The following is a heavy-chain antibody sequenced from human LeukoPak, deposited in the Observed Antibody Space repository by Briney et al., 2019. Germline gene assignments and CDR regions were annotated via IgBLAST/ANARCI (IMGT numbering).Heavy chain of an antibody. CDR3: ARSNWGPEG. D-gene: IGHD7-27*01. V-gene: IGHV3-7*04. CDR2: MNQLGNEI. Sequence: SGGSLRLSCLASGFTFSHYWMTWVRRAPGRGLEWVANMNQLGNEIYYADSVKGRFTISRDNSKNSLYLQMRSLSVEDTAVYFCARSNWGPEGWGQGTLVTVSS. J-gene: IGHJ4*02. CDR1: GFTFSHYW.